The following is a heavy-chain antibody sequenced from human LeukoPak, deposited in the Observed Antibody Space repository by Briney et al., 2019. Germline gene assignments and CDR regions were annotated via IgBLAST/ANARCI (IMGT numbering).Heavy chain of an antibody. D-gene: IGHD3-22*01. CDR1: GFTFSSYW. V-gene: IGHV3-7*01. Sequence: PGESLRLSCAASGFTFSSYWMSWVRQAPGKGLEWVANIKQDGSEKYYVDSVKGRFTISRDNAKNSLYLQMNSLRAEDTAVYYCARQDYYDSSGVYYFDYWGQGALVTVSS. CDR3: ARQDYYDSSGVYYFDY. CDR2: IKQDGSEK. J-gene: IGHJ4*02.